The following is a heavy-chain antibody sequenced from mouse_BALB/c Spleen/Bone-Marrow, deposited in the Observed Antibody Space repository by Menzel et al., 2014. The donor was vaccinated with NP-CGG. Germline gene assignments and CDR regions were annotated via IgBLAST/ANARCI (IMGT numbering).Heavy chain of an antibody. Sequence: EVQGVESGGGLVKPGGSLKLSCTASGFSFNSYGMSWVRQTPEKRLEWVATITNGGNYTYYPDSVKGRFTISRDNVKNNPYLQMRSLRSEDTALYYCVRNYYGYDGYFDYWGQGTTLTVSS. J-gene: IGHJ2*01. CDR2: ITNGGNYT. D-gene: IGHD2-2*01. CDR3: VRNYYGYDGYFDY. CDR1: GFSFNSYG. V-gene: IGHV5-9-2*01.